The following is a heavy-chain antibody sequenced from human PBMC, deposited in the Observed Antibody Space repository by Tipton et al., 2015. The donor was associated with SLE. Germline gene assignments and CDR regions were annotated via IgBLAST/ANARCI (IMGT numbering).Heavy chain of an antibody. J-gene: IGHJ3*02. D-gene: IGHD3-16*01. V-gene: IGHV4-59*01. CDR3: ARDHLGEAFDI. CDR1: GGSITSYY. Sequence: TLSLTCTVSGGSITSYYWSWIRQPPGKGLEWIGYVYHSGSTNYNPSLKSRVTISVDTSKNQFSLKLSSVTAADTAVYYCARDHLGEAFDIWGQGTMVTASS. CDR2: VYHSGST.